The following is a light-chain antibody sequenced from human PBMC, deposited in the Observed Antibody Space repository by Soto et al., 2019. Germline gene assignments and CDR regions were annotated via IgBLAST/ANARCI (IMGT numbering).Light chain of an antibody. CDR3: QQYYSYPHT. J-gene: IGKJ4*01. Sequence: DIQMTQSPSSLSASVGDRVTITCRAGQSISSYLNWYQQKPGKAPKLLIYAASTLQSGVPSRFSGSGSGTDFTLTISCLQSEDFATYYCQQYYSYPHTFGGGTKVDI. V-gene: IGKV1-39*01. CDR1: QSISSY. CDR2: AAS.